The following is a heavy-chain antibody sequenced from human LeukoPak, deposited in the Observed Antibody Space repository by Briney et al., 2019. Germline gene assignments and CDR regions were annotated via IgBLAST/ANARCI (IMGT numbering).Heavy chain of an antibody. D-gene: IGHD4/OR15-4a*01. CDR1: GFTFSSYG. Sequence: GGSLRLSCAASGFTFSSYGMSWVRQAPGKGLEWVSAISGSGGSTYYADSVKGRFTISRDNSKNTLYLQMNSLRAEDTAVYYCARDNILTNTWGDFDYWGRGTLVTVSS. V-gene: IGHV3-23*01. CDR2: ISGSGGST. J-gene: IGHJ4*02. CDR3: ARDNILTNTWGDFDY.